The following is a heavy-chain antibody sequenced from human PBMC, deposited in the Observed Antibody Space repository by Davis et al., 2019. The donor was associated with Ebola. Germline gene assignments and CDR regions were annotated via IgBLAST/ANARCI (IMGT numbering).Heavy chain of an antibody. CDR1: GYTFSSHD. J-gene: IGHJ5*02. D-gene: IGHD4-17*01. CDR2: INPHSGNT. CDR3: ARHINYGDYGTGWFDP. Sequence: AASVKVSCKASGYTFSSHDINWVRQATGQGLEWMGWINPHSGNTGYAQKFQGRITMTRNTSISTAYMELSSLRSEDTAVYYCARHINYGDYGTGWFDPWGQGTLVTVSS. V-gene: IGHV1-8*01.